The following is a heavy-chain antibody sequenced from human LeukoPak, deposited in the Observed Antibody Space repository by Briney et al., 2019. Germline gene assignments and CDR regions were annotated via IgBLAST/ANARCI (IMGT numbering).Heavy chain of an antibody. CDR3: ARAEGYWSWFDP. J-gene: IGHJ5*02. V-gene: IGHV1-46*01. Sequence: ASVKVSCKASGYTFTSYDINWVRQATGQGLEWMGIINPSGGSTSYAQKFQGRVTMTRDTSTSTVYMELSSLRSEDTAVYYCARAEGYWSWFDPWGQGTLVTVSS. CDR1: GYTFTSYD. CDR2: INPSGGST. D-gene: IGHD3-3*01.